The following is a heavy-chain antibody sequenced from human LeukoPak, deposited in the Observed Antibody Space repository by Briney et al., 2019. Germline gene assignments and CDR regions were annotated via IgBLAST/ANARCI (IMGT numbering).Heavy chain of an antibody. CDR1: GGSISSYY. CDR2: IYYSGIT. CDR3: ARTPTYCSGGSCYSKNWFDP. J-gene: IGHJ5*02. V-gene: IGHV4-59*01. D-gene: IGHD2-15*01. Sequence: KPSETLSLTCTVSGGSISSYYWSWIRQPPGKGLEWIGYIYYSGITNYNPSFRSRVTISVDTSKNQFSLKLSSVTAADTAVYYCARTPTYCSGGSCYSKNWFDPWGQGTLVTVSS.